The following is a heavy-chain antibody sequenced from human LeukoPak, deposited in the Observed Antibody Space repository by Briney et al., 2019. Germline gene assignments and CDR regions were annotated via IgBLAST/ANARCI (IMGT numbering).Heavy chain of an antibody. J-gene: IGHJ6*03. CDR2: IYYSGST. CDR3: ARVQGGLNYYYMDV. Sequence: SEALSLTCTVSGGSVSSYYWNWIRQPPGKGLEWIGYIYYSGSTNYNPSLKSRVTISVDTSKNHFSLKLSSVTAADTAVYYCARVQGGLNYYYMDVWGKGTTVTVSS. V-gene: IGHV4-59*02. D-gene: IGHD3-16*01. CDR1: GGSVSSYY.